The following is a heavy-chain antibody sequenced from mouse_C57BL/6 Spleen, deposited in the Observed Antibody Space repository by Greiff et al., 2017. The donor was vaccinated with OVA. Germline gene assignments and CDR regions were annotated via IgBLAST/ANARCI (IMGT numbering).Heavy chain of an antibody. CDR2: IWSGGST. D-gene: IGHD2-1*01. CDR3: ASEYGNPFAY. Sequence: VQLQQSGPGLVQPSQSLSITCTVSGFSLPSYGVHWVRQSPGKGLEWLGVIWSGGSTDSNAAFIYRLSISNDNSNSQVFFKMNSLQADDTAIYYCASEYGNPFAYWGQGTLVTVSA. V-gene: IGHV2-2*01. J-gene: IGHJ3*01. CDR1: GFSLPSYG.